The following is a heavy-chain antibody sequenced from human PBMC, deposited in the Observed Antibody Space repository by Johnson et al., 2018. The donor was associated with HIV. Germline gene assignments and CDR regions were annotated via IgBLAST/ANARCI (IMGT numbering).Heavy chain of an antibody. Sequence: QVQLVESGGGVVQPGGSLRLSCAASVFTFSSYGMHWVRQAPGKGLEWVAFIRSDGNIKYYSDSVKGRVTISRDNSKNTLYLQMNSMRAEDTAVYYCAKDEFKWVLLHIWGQGTMVTVSS. J-gene: IGHJ3*02. CDR2: IRSDGNIK. V-gene: IGHV3-30*02. CDR3: AKDEFKWVLLHI. D-gene: IGHD1-26*01. CDR1: VFTFSSYG.